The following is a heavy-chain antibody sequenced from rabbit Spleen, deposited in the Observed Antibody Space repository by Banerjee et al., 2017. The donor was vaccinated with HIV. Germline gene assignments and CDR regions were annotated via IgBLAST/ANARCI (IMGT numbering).Heavy chain of an antibody. J-gene: IGHJ4*01. CDR1: GFTLSSSYC. CDR3: ARVWTL. CDR2: IDTGSSGFT. V-gene: IGHV1S40*01. Sequence: QSLEESGGDLVTPGASLTLTCTASGFTLSSSYCICWVRQAPGKGLEWIGCIDTGSSGFTYFATWAKGRFTCSKTSSTTVTLQMTRLTAADTATYFCARVWTLWGPGTLVTVS.